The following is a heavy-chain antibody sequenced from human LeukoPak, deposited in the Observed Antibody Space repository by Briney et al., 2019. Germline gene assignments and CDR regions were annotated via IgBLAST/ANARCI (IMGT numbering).Heavy chain of an antibody. CDR2: LYYSGST. CDR1: GGSISSGDYS. Sequence: PSETLSLTCDVSGGSISSGDYSWSWIRQPPGKGLEWIGYLYYSGSTSYNPSLKSRVTISVDTSKNQFSLKLSSVTAADTAVYYCARFLWFGELSHWFDPWGQGTLVTVSS. CDR3: ARFLWFGELSHWFDP. D-gene: IGHD3-10*01. V-gene: IGHV4-30-4*07. J-gene: IGHJ5*02.